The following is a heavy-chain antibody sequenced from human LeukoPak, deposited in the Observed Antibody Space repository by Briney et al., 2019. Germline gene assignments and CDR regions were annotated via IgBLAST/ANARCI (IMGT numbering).Heavy chain of an antibody. D-gene: IGHD1-26*01. CDR2: ISGSGGST. CDR3: ARVLRGAVVPYYDY. Sequence: PGGSLRPSCAASGITSITSAMSWVRQAPGKGLEWVSAISGSGGSTYYADSVKGRFTISRDNSKHTLHLQMNRLRVEDTAVYYCARVLRGAVVPYYDYWGQGTLVTVSS. J-gene: IGHJ4*02. CDR1: GITSITSA. V-gene: IGHV3-23*01.